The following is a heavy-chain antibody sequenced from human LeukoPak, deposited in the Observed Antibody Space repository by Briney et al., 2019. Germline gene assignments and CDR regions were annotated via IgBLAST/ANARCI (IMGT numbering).Heavy chain of an antibody. Sequence: GGSLRLSCAASGFTFSNYWMHWVRQAPGKGLVWVSHINRDGNITNYADSVKGRFTISRDNDKNTLYLQMNSLRAEDTAVYYCARDRYSSSWYYFDYWGQGTLVTVSS. V-gene: IGHV3-74*01. D-gene: IGHD6-13*01. CDR2: INRDGNIT. CDR1: GFTFSNYW. J-gene: IGHJ4*02. CDR3: ARDRYSSSWYYFDY.